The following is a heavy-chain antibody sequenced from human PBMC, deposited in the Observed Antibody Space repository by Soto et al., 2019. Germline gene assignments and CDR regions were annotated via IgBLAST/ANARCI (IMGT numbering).Heavy chain of an antibody. CDR1: GFTFSTFW. J-gene: IGHJ4*02. D-gene: IGHD6-19*01. CDR3: SGSSGWINNN. V-gene: IGHV3-7*05. CDR2: IKADGSVK. Sequence: GGSLRLSCAGSGFTFSTFWMTWVRQAPGKGLEWVANIKADGSVKNYAASLKGRFTISRDNSKNSVFLQLNSLRDEDTAVYYCSGSSGWINNNWGRGTQVTVSS.